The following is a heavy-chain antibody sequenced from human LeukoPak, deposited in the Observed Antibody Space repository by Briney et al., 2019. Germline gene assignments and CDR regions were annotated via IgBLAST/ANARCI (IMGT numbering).Heavy chain of an antibody. D-gene: IGHD1-26*01. V-gene: IGHV3-74*01. CDR1: GFTFNSYW. CDR2: INSDGSST. CDR3: ARESSVGAHKAFDY. J-gene: IGHJ4*02. Sequence: PGGSLRLSCAASGFTFNSYWFHWVRQAPGKGLVWVSRINSDGSSTSYADSVKGRFTISRDNAKNTLYLQMNSLRAEDTAVYYCARESSVGAHKAFDYWGQGTLVTVSS.